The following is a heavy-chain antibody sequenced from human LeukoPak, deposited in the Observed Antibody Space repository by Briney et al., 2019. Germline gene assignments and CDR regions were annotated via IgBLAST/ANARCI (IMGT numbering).Heavy chain of an antibody. D-gene: IGHD6-19*01. CDR2: TYYRSKWYN. Sequence: SQTLSLTCAISGDSVSSNSAAWNWIRQSPSRGLEWLGRTYYRSKWYNDYAVSVKSRITINPDTSKNQFSLQLNSVTPEDTAVYYCARAHEEWLVLLGVGSYYYYMDVWGKGTTVTVSS. V-gene: IGHV6-1*01. J-gene: IGHJ6*03. CDR1: GDSVSSNSAA. CDR3: ARAHEEWLVLLGVGSYYYYMDV.